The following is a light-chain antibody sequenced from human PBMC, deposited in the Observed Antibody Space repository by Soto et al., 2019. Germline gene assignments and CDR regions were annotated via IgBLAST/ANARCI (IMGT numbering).Light chain of an antibody. Sequence: DIQLTRAPAFLSASALDRGGMSCRASQAISSYLAWYQQKPGRAPKLLIYAASTLQSGVPSRFSGSGSGTEFTLTITSLQPEDFATYYCQQTYSAPPLFGQGTKVDIK. CDR2: AAS. V-gene: IGKV1-9*01. J-gene: IGKJ1*01. CDR1: QAISSY. CDR3: QQTYSAPPL.